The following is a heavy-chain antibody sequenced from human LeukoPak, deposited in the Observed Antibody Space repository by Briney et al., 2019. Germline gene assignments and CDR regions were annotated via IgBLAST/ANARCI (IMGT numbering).Heavy chain of an antibody. CDR3: ARSSGDYVLNFDY. D-gene: IGHD4-17*01. CDR1: GYSFTSYW. J-gene: IGHJ4*02. V-gene: IGHV5-51*01. CDR2: IYPGDSDP. Sequence: GESLKISCKGSGYSFTSYWIGWVRQMPGKGLEWMGIIYPGDSDPRYSPSFEGQVTISADKSISTAYLQWSSRKASDTAMYYCARSSGDYVLNFDYWGQGTLVTVSS.